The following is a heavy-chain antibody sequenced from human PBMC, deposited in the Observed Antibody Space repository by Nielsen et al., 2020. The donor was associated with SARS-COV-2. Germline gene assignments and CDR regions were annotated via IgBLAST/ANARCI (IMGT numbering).Heavy chain of an antibody. Sequence: ASVKVSCKASGYTFTNYAMNWVRQAPGQGLEWMGWINTNTGHPMYAQCFTGRFVFSLDTSVSTAYLQITSLKAGDTAVYYCARGSNGYDTSCFDYWGQVTLATVSS. CDR2: INTNTGHP. J-gene: IGHJ4*02. D-gene: IGHD3-22*01. CDR3: ARGSNGYDTSCFDY. CDR1: GYTFTNYA. V-gene: IGHV7-4-1*02.